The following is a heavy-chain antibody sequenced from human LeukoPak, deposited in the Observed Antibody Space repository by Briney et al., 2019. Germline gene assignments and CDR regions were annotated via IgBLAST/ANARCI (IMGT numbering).Heavy chain of an antibody. CDR1: GGTFSSYA. CDR3: ARSPLWAHGYDYMDV. CDR2: VIPIFGTA. D-gene: IGHD1-26*01. V-gene: IGHV1-69*01. Sequence: SSVKVSCKASGGTFSSYAISWVRQAPGQGLEWMGGVIPIFGTANYAQKFQGRVTITADESTSTAYMELSSLRSEDTAVYYCARSPLWAHGYDYMDVWGKGTTVTVSS. J-gene: IGHJ6*03.